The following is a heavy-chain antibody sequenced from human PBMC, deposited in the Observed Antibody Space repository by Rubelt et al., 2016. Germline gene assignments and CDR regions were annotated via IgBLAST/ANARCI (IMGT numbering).Heavy chain of an antibody. CDR2: INPSGGRP. D-gene: IGHD3-9*01. Sequence: QVQLVQSGAEVKKPGASVKVSCKASGYTFTSYYMHWVRQAPGQGLEWMGIINPSGGRPSYEQKFQGRGTRTRDTSTSTVYMELSSLRSEDTAVYYCARGAGGRYFDWYDAFDIWGQGTTVTVSS. CDR3: ARGAGGRYFDWYDAFDI. V-gene: IGHV1-46*01. J-gene: IGHJ3*02. CDR1: GYTFTSYY.